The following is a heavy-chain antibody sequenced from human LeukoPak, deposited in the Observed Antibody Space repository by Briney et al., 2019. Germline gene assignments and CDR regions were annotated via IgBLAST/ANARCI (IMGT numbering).Heavy chain of an antibody. V-gene: IGHV3-49*03. J-gene: IGHJ4*02. D-gene: IGHD3-22*01. Sequence: GGSLRLSCAASGFTFSSYEMSWFRQAPGKGLEWVGFIRSKAYGGTTEYAASVKGRFTISRDDSKSIAYLQMNSLKTEDTAVYYCTRVFNYYKTTYYYDSSGYYGGSFDYWGQGTLVTVSS. CDR3: TRVFNYYKTTYYYDSSGYYGGSFDY. CDR1: GFTFSSYE. CDR2: IRSKAYGGTT.